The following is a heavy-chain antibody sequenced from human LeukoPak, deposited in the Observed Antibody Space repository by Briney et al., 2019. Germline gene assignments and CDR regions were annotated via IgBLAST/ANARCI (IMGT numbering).Heavy chain of an antibody. V-gene: IGHV1-46*03. CDR1: GYTFTSYY. Sequence: ASVKVSCKASGYTFTSYYMHWVRQAPGQGLERMGIINPSGGSTSYAQKFQGRVTMTRDTSTSTVYMELSSLRSEDTAVYYCATRLARITIFGVVNDYWGQGTLVTVSS. CDR2: INPSGGST. CDR3: ATRLARITIFGVVNDY. D-gene: IGHD3-3*01. J-gene: IGHJ4*02.